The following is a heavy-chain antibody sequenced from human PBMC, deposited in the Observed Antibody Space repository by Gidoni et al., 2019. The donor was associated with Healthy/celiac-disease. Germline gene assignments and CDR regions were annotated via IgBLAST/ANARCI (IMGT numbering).Heavy chain of an antibody. J-gene: IGHJ4*02. CDR1: GGSVSSGSYY. V-gene: IGHV4-61*01. Sequence: QVQLQESGPGLVKPSETLSLTCTVSGGSVSSGSYYWSWIRTPPGKGLEWIGYIYYRGSTNNTPALKIRVTISVNTTKNQFSLKLRSVPAADAAVYYCASMTSLVWGSYSVYFDYWGQGTLVTVSS. CDR3: ASMTSLVWGSYSVYFDY. D-gene: IGHD3-16*01. CDR2: IYYRGST.